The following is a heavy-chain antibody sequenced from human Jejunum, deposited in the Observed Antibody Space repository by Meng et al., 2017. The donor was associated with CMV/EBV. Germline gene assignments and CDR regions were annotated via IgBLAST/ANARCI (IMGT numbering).Heavy chain of an antibody. D-gene: IGHD2-15*01. Sequence: GFTFTRYAMNWGRQAPGKGLEWVSTISGSGGSTFYADSVKGRFTISRDNSKDTLYLQMNSLRAEDTAVYYCAKPGDCSGGSCSPIDYWGQGALVTVSS. V-gene: IGHV3-23*01. CDR3: AKPGDCSGGSCSPIDY. CDR1: GFTFTRYA. J-gene: IGHJ4*02. CDR2: ISGSGGST.